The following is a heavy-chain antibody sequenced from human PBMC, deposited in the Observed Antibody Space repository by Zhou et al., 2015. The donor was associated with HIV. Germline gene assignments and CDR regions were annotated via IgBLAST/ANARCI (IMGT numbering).Heavy chain of an antibody. CDR3: ATQPGSSGYYPEYFQH. CDR2: ISAYNGNT. Sequence: QVQVVQSGAEVKKPGASVKVSCKASGYTFTGHYMHWVRQAPGQGLEWMGWISAYNGNTNYAQKLQGRVTMTTDTSTSTAYMELRSLRSDDTAVYYCATQPGSSGYYPEYFQHWGQGTLVTVSS. D-gene: IGHD3-22*01. V-gene: IGHV1-18*04. J-gene: IGHJ1*01. CDR1: GYTFTGHY.